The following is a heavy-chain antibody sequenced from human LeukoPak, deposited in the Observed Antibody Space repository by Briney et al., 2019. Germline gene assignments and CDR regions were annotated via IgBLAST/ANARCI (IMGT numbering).Heavy chain of an antibody. Sequence: GGSLRLSCVGSGFTFSSYAMSWVRQAPGKGLEWVSAISATGTREYSAASVMGRFTISRDNSKNTLYLQMNGLRVEDTAVYYCTKDKPMYSGDWYPLFDLWGQGALVTVSS. V-gene: IGHV3-23*01. CDR1: GFTFSSYA. CDR3: TKDKPMYSGDWYPLFDL. J-gene: IGHJ4*02. D-gene: IGHD6-19*01. CDR2: ISATGTRE.